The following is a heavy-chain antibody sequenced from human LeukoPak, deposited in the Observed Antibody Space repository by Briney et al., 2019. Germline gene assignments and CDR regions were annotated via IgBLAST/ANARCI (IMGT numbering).Heavy chain of an antibody. D-gene: IGHD5-24*01. Sequence: AGGSLRLSCAASGFTFSNYVMTWVRQAPGKGLEWVSAISGSGGSTFYGDSVKGRFTISRNNSKNTLYLQMSSLRAEDTAVYYCAKRTGDGYFYPMDVWGQGTTVTVSS. J-gene: IGHJ6*02. CDR1: GFTFSNYV. CDR3: AKRTGDGYFYPMDV. CDR2: ISGSGGST. V-gene: IGHV3-23*01.